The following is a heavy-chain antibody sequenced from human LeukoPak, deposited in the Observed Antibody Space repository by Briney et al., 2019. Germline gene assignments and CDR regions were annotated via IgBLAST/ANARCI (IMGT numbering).Heavy chain of an antibody. J-gene: IGHJ4*02. CDR3: ARATGLRLGELSYYFDY. Sequence: SQTLSLTCTVSGGSISSSRYYWGWIRQPPGKGLEWIGYIYYSGSTNYNPSLKSRVTISVDTSKNQFSLKLSSVTAADTAVYYCARATGLRLGELSYYFDYWGQGTLVTVSS. CDR2: IYYSGST. CDR1: GGSISSSRYY. V-gene: IGHV4-61*05. D-gene: IGHD3-16*02.